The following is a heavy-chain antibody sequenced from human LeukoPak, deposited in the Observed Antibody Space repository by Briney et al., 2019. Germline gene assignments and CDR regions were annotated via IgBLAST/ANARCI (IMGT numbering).Heavy chain of an antibody. CDR3: ARDSGYSGYDFRYYYYGMDV. Sequence: SETLSLTCAVYGGSFSGYYWSWIRQPPGKGLEWIGEINHSGSTNYNPSLKSRVTMSVDTSKNQFSLKLSSVTAADTAVYYCARDSGYSGYDFRYYYYGMDVWGQGTTVTVSS. CDR1: GGSFSGYY. D-gene: IGHD5-12*01. CDR2: INHSGST. J-gene: IGHJ6*02. V-gene: IGHV4-34*01.